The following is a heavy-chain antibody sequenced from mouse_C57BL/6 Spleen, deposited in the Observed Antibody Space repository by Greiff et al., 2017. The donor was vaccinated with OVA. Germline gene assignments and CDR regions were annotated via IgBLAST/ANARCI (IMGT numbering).Heavy chain of an antibody. V-gene: IGHV1-19*01. CDR3: ARSDYSNYVGYFDV. Sequence: VQLQQSGPVLVKPGASVKMSCKASGYTFTDYYMNWVKQSHGKSLEWIGVINPYNGGTSYNQKFKGKATLTVDKSSSTAYMELNSLTSEDSAVYYCARSDYSNYVGYFDVWGTGTTVTVSS. D-gene: IGHD2-5*01. CDR2: INPYNGGT. J-gene: IGHJ1*03. CDR1: GYTFTDYY.